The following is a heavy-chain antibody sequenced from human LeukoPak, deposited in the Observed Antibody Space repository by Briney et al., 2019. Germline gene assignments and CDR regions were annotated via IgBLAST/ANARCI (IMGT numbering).Heavy chain of an antibody. J-gene: IGHJ4*02. CDR3: ARGEKGSSSGSINY. Sequence: PSETLSLTCTVSGGSINSGTYYWGWIRQPAGKGLEWIGRMYTSGSTNYNPSLESRVTISVETSKNQFSLKLSSVTAADTAVYYCARGEKGSSSGSINYWGQGTLVTVSA. V-gene: IGHV4-61*02. D-gene: IGHD6-6*01. CDR2: MYTSGST. CDR1: GGSINSGTYY.